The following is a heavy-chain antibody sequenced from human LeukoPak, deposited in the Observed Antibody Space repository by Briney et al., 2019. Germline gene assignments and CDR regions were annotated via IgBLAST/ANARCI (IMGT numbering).Heavy chain of an antibody. J-gene: IGHJ4*02. CDR1: GGSFSGYY. Sequence: TSETLSLTCAVYGGSFSGYYWSWLRQPPGKGLEWIGEINHSGSTNYNPSLKSRVTISVDTSKNQFSLKLSSVTAADTAVYYCARGLGDLIFGVVIQYYFDYWGQGTLVTVSS. D-gene: IGHD3-3*01. CDR2: INHSGST. CDR3: ARGLGDLIFGVVIQYYFDY. V-gene: IGHV4-34*01.